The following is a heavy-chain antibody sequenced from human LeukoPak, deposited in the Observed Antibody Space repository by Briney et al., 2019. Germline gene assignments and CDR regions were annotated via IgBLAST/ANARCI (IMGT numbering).Heavy chain of an antibody. Sequence: SETLSLTCTVSGGSISSYYWSWIRQPPGKGLEWIGYIYYSGSTNYNPSLKSRVTISVDTSKNQFSLKLSSVTAADTAVYYCARSPHYQLLYLKYYSYYGMDVWGQGTTVTVPS. CDR3: ARSPHYQLLYLKYYSYYGMDV. D-gene: IGHD2-2*02. J-gene: IGHJ6*02. CDR2: IYYSGST. V-gene: IGHV4-59*01. CDR1: GGSISSYY.